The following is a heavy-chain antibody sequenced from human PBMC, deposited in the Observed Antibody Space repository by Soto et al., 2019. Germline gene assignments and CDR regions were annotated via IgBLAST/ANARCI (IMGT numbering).Heavy chain of an antibody. J-gene: IGHJ3*01. CDR2: IYPGDSDT. Sequence: EVQLVQSGAEVKKPGESLKISCKGFGYSFTNKWIGWVRQMPGKGLEWMGVIYPGDSDTRYSPSFQGQVTISVDKSISTAYLQWSSLKASDTALYFCARRDRSGWFDAFDVWGQGTKVTVSS. V-gene: IGHV5-51*01. CDR1: GYSFTNKW. CDR3: ARRDRSGWFDAFDV. D-gene: IGHD6-19*01.